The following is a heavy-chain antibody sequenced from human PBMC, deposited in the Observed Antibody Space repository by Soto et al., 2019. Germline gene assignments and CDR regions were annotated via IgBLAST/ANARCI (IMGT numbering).Heavy chain of an antibody. CDR3: EVTTGY. Sequence: QVQVVQSRAEVKKPGASVKVSCKTSGYTFTDYDINLVRQGPGQGLEYMGWVSPENSNAGYAQQFRGRVSMTTNTIISTAYLELTDLRYEDTAVYYCEVTTGYWGQGTMVTVSS. CDR2: VSPENSNA. CDR1: GYTFTDYD. D-gene: IGHD2-21*02. J-gene: IGHJ4*02. V-gene: IGHV1-8*01.